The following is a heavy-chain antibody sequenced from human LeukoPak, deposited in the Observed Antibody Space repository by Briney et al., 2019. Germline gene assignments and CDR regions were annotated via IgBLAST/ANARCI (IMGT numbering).Heavy chain of an antibody. CDR2: ISGSGGST. V-gene: IGHV3-23*01. J-gene: IGHJ4*02. D-gene: IGHD3-9*01. CDR1: GFTFSSYA. CDR3: AKDLGDYDILTGYFPFDY. Sequence: SGGSLRLSCAASGFTFSSYAMSWVRQAPGKGLEWVSAISGSGGSTYYADSVKGRFTISRDNSKNTLYLQMNSLRAEDTAVYYCAKDLGDYDILTGYFPFDYWGQGTLVTVSS.